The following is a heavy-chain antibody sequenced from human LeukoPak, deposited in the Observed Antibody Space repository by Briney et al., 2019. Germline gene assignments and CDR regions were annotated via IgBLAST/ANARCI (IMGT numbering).Heavy chain of an antibody. CDR2: IYHSGST. J-gene: IGHJ4*02. CDR3: ARTTVTTSLDY. CDR1: GYSTSSGYY. V-gene: IGHV4-38-2*02. Sequence: SETLSLTCTVSGYSTSSGYYWGWIRQPLGKGLEWIGSIYHSGSTYYNPSLKSRVTISVDTSKNQFSLKLSSVTAADTAVYYCARTTVTTSLDYWGQGTLVTVSS. D-gene: IGHD4-11*01.